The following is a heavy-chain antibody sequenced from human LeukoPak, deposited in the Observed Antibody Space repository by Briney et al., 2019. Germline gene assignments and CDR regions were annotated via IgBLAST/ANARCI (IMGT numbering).Heavy chain of an antibody. CDR3: ARDSYSSSWYDY. D-gene: IGHD6-13*01. V-gene: IGHV1-2*02. J-gene: IGHJ4*02. CDR2: INPNSGGT. Sequence: ASVKVSCKASGYTFTSYDINWVRQAPGQGLEWMGWINPNSGGTNYAQKFQGRVTMTRDTSICTAYMELSRLRSDDTAVYYCARDSYSSSWYDYWGQGTLVTVSS. CDR1: GYTFTSYD.